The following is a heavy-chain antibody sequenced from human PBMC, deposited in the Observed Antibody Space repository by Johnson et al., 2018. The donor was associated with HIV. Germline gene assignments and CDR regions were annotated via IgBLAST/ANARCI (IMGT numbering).Heavy chain of an antibody. J-gene: IGHJ3*01. CDR1: GFTFSDYY. D-gene: IGHD6-19*01. CDR3: AKDFAGSGWFF. V-gene: IGHV3-20*04. CDR2: IHWNGGST. Sequence: VQLVESGGGLVKPGGSLRLSCAASGFTFSDYYMSWIRQAPGKGLEWVSGIHWNGGSTGYGDSVKGGFTLSRDNAKNSRNLQMNSLRPEDTALYYCAKDFAGSGWFFWGQGTMVTVSS.